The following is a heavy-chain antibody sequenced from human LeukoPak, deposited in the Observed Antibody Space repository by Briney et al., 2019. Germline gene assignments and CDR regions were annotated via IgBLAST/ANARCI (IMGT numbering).Heavy chain of an antibody. CDR3: ARSVGSERDFDY. J-gene: IGHJ4*02. V-gene: IGHV4-4*07. CDR2: MHTSGST. D-gene: IGHD1-26*01. Sequence: KPSETLSLTCTVSGGSISTYVWTWIRQPAGKGLQWIGHMHTSGSTNYNPSLKSRVTISVDTSKNQFSLKLSSVTAADTAVYYCARSVGSERDFDYWGQGTLVTVSS. CDR1: GGSISTYV.